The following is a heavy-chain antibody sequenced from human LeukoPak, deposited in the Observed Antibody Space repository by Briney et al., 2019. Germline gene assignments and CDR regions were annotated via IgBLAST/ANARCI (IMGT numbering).Heavy chain of an antibody. CDR1: GGTFSSYA. CDR2: IIPIFGTA. V-gene: IGHV1-69*01. D-gene: IGHD2-2*01. Sequence: SVKVSCKASGGTFSSYAISWVRQAPGQGLEWMGGIIPIFGTANYAQKFQGRVTITADESTSTAYMELSSLRPEDMAVYYCATDLTVVVPAARQRDYWGQGTLVTVSS. J-gene: IGHJ4*02. CDR3: ATDLTVVVPAARQRDY.